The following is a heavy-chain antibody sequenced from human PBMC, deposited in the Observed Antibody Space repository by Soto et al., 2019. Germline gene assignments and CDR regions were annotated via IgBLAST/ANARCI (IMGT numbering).Heavy chain of an antibody. CDR1: GGTFSSYA. J-gene: IGHJ6*02. V-gene: IGHV1-69*01. D-gene: IGHD2-15*01. CDR2: IIPIFGTA. CDR3: ARQVVVAAVFRYYYYGMDV. Sequence: QVQLVQSGAEVKKPGSSVKVSCKASGGTFSSYAISWVRQAPGQGLEWMGGIIPIFGTANYAQKFQGRVTITAEESTSTAYMELSSLRSEDTAVYYCARQVVVAAVFRYYYYGMDVWGQGTTVTVSS.